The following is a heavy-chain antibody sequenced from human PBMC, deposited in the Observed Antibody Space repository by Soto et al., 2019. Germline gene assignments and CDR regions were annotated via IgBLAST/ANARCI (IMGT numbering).Heavy chain of an antibody. D-gene: IGHD3-22*01. CDR3: GRLDSSYYFDY. Sequence: ESLKISCKGSGYTFTTYWIGWVRQMPGKGLEWMGIIYPGDSDTTYSTSFQGQVTISADKYISTAYLQWHSLKDSDSAMYHCGRLDSSYYFDYWGQGKLLTGS. J-gene: IGHJ4*02. V-gene: IGHV5-51*01. CDR2: IYPGDSDT. CDR1: GYTFTTYW.